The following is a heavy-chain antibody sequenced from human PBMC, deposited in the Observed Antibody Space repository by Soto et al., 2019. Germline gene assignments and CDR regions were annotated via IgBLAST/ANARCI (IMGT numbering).Heavy chain of an antibody. Sequence: SETLSLTCTVSGGFISSGGYYWSWIRQHPGKGLEWIGYIYYSGSTYYNPSLKRRVTISVDTSKNQFSLKLNSVTAADTALYYCATNAWLEVEGPYFKHWGQGTLVTVSS. D-gene: IGHD6-19*01. V-gene: IGHV4-31*03. CDR1: GGFISSGGYY. J-gene: IGHJ1*01. CDR2: IYYSGST. CDR3: ATNAWLEVEGPYFKH.